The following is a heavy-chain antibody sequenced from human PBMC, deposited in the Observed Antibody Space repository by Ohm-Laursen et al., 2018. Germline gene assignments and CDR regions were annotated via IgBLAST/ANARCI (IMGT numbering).Heavy chain of an antibody. D-gene: IGHD2-21*02. V-gene: IGHV4-59*01. CDR1: GGSISSFH. J-gene: IGHJ3*02. CDR3: ARDCLCGGDCPDAFDI. Sequence: SDTLSLTCTVSGGSISSFHWSWIRQPPGKGLEWIAYLYSTGRTSYNPSLMSRVTISLDTSKNQFSLKLSSVTAADTAAYFCARDCLCGGDCPDAFDIWGRGTMVTVSS. CDR2: LYSTGRT.